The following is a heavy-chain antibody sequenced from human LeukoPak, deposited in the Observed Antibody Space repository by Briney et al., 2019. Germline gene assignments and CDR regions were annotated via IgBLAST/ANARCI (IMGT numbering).Heavy chain of an antibody. Sequence: GGSLRLSCAASGFTFSNYGMHWVRQAPGKGLEWVAVIWDDGSNEYYADSVKGRFTIFRDNHRNTLYLQMNSLRAEDTAVYSCARDHSGTQDYWGQGTLVTVSS. CDR1: GFTFSNYG. D-gene: IGHD1-1*01. CDR2: IWDDGSNE. J-gene: IGHJ4*02. V-gene: IGHV3-33*01. CDR3: ARDHSGTQDY.